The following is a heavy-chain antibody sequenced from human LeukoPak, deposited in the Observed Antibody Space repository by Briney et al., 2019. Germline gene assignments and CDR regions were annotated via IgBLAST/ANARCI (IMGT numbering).Heavy chain of an antibody. CDR2: INPADSDT. CDR1: GYSFSSYW. J-gene: IGHJ5*02. D-gene: IGHD6-19*01. CDR3: ARHGQQWLVNNWFDP. V-gene: IGHV5-51*01. Sequence: GESLKISCKASGYSFSSYWIAWVRQIPGKGLEWMGIINPADSDTRYSLSIQGQVTISADRSISTAYLQWSSLKASDTAMYYCARHGQQWLVNNWFDPWGQGTLATVSS.